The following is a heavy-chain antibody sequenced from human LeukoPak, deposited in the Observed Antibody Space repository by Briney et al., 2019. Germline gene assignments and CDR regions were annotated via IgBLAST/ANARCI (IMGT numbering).Heavy chain of an antibody. J-gene: IGHJ3*02. V-gene: IGHV3-48*01. CDR3: ARDEGSWYSHFDAFDI. CDR2: ISSSSSTI. Sequence: QPGGSLRLSCAASGFTFSSYEMNWVRQAPGKGLEWVSYISSSSSTIYYADSVKGRFTVSRDNAENSLYLQMNSLRAEDTAVYYCARDEGSWYSHFDAFDIWGQGTMVTVSS. CDR1: GFTFSSYE. D-gene: IGHD6-13*01.